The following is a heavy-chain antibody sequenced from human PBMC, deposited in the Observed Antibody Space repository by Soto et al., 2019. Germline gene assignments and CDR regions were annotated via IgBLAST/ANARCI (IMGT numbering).Heavy chain of an antibody. V-gene: IGHV1-69*13. J-gene: IGHJ6*02. D-gene: IGHD3-10*01. CDR1: GGTFSSYA. CDR2: IIPIFGTA. Sequence: ASVKVSCKASGGTFSSYAISWVRQAPGQGLEWMGGIIPIFGTANYAQKFQGRVTITADESTSTAYMELSSLRSEDTAVYYCARSTRLLWFGETNYYGMDVWGQGTTVTVSS. CDR3: ARSTRLLWFGETNYYGMDV.